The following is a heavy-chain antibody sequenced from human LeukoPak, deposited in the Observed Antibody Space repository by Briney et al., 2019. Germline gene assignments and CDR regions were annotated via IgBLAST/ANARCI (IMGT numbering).Heavy chain of an antibody. Sequence: GGSLRLSCAASGLTFSDYYMSWIRQAPGKGLEWVSYISSSGSTMYYADSVKGRFTISRDNAKNSLYLQMNSLRAEDTAVYYCARGSSGYPEDYFDYWGQGTLVTVSS. CDR1: GLTFSDYY. V-gene: IGHV3-11*04. J-gene: IGHJ4*02. D-gene: IGHD3-22*01. CDR2: ISSSGSTM. CDR3: ARGSSGYPEDYFDY.